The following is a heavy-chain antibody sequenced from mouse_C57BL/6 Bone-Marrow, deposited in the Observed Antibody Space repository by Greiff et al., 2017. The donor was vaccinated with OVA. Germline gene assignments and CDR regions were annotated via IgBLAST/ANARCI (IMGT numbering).Heavy chain of an antibody. CDR1: GYTFTSYG. J-gene: IGHJ3*01. CDR2: IYPRSGNT. D-gene: IGHD2-2*01. V-gene: IGHV1-81*01. Sequence: QVQLKESGAELARPGASVKLSCKASGYTFTSYGISWVKQRTGQGLEWIGEIYPRSGNTYYNEKFKGKATLTADKSSSTAYMELRSLTSEDSAVYFCARVRLRRGKAYWGQGTLVTVSA. CDR3: ARVRLRRGKAY.